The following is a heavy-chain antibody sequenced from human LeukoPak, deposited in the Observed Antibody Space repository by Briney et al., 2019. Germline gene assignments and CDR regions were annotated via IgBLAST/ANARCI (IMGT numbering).Heavy chain of an antibody. Sequence: ASVKVSCKASGYTFTSYGISWVRQAPGQGLEWMGWISAYNGNTNYAQKLQGRVTMTTDTSTSTAYMELRSLRSDDTAVYYCARGTYYDFWSGYQEANWFDPWGQGTLVTVSS. CDR2: ISAYNGNT. J-gene: IGHJ5*02. CDR1: GYTFTSYG. D-gene: IGHD3-3*01. V-gene: IGHV1-18*01. CDR3: ARGTYYDFWSGYQEANWFDP.